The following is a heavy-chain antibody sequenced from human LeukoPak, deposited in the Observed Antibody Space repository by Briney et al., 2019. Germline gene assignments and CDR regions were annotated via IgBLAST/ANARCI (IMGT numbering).Heavy chain of an antibody. Sequence: SETLSLTCTVSGGSISSSTYHWGWIRQPPGKGLEWIGNIHYSGSTHYNPSLKSRVTISVDTSKNHFSLMLSSVTAADTAVYYCARAGAAGGTWDSWGQGTLVTVSS. CDR2: IHYSGST. V-gene: IGHV4-39*02. CDR3: ARAGAAGGTWDS. CDR1: GGSISSSTYH. D-gene: IGHD6-13*01. J-gene: IGHJ4*02.